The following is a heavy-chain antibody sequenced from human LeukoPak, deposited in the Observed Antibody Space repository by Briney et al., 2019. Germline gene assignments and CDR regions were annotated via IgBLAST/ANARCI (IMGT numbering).Heavy chain of an antibody. CDR2: ISGSGGST. CDR1: GFTVSSNY. V-gene: IGHV3-23*01. D-gene: IGHD6-19*01. Sequence: GGSLRLSCAASGFTVSSNYMSWVRQAPGKGLEWVSAISGSGGSTYYADSVKGRFTISRDNSKNTLYLQMNSLRAEDTAVYYCAKISYSSGWFPASWGQGTLVTVSS. J-gene: IGHJ5*02. CDR3: AKISYSSGWFPAS.